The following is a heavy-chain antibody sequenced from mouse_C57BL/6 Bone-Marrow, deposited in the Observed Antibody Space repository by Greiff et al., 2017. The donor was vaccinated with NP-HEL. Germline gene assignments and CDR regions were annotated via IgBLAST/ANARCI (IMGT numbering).Heavy chain of an antibody. CDR3: ATSSYFDY. CDR2: IDPSDSYT. CDR1: GYTFTSYW. V-gene: IGHV1-69*01. Sequence: QVQLQQPGAELVMPGASVKLSCKASGYTFTSYWMHWVKQRPGQGLEWIGEIDPSDSYTNYNQKFKGKSTLTVDKSSSTAYMQLSSLTSEDSAVYYCATSSYFDYWGRGTALTVSS. J-gene: IGHJ2*01. D-gene: IGHD1-3*01.